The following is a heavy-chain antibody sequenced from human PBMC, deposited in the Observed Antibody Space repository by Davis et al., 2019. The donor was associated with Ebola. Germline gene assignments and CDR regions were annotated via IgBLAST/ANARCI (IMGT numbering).Heavy chain of an antibody. Sequence: ASVKVSCKASGYTFTSYGISWVRQAPGQGLEWMGWISAYNGNTNYAQKLQGRVTMTTDTSTSTAYMELRSLRSDDTAVYYCARASPYSSSWPVDYWGQGTLVTVSS. CDR1: GYTFTSYG. CDR3: ARASPYSSSWPVDY. D-gene: IGHD6-13*01. J-gene: IGHJ4*02. CDR2: ISAYNGNT. V-gene: IGHV1-18*01.